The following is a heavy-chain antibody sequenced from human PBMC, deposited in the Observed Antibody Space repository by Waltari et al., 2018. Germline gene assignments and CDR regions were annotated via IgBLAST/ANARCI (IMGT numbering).Heavy chain of an antibody. CDR3: ALGSGMDV. J-gene: IGHJ6*02. CDR1: GFPFSSRA. CDR2: ITGTGAGT. V-gene: IGHV3-23*01. D-gene: IGHD3-10*01. Sequence: VQVLESGGGLVQPGGSLRLPCVASGFPFSSRAMSWVRQAPGKGLAWVATITGTGAGTYHADSVKGRFTISRDNSKNTMYLQMTSLTAEDTAEYYCALGSGMDVWGQGTTVTVSS.